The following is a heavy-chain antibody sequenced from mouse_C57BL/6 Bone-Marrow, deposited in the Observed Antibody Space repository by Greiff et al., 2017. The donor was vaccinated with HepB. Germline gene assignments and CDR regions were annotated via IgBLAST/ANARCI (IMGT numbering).Heavy chain of an antibody. CDR3: ARLDYGSSPYYFDY. D-gene: IGHD1-1*01. J-gene: IGHJ2*01. CDR1: GYTFTSYG. Sequence: QVQLQQSGAELARPGASVKLSCKASGYTFTSYGISWVKQRTGQGLEWIGEIYPRSGNTYYNEKFKGKATLTADKSSSTAYMELRSLTSEDSAVYFCARLDYGSSPYYFDYWGQGTTLTVSS. V-gene: IGHV1-81*01. CDR2: IYPRSGNT.